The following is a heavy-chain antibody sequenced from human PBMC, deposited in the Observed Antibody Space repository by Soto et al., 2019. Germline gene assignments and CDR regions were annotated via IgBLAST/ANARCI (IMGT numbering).Heavy chain of an antibody. CDR2: IIPIFGTA. CDR3: ARSASMIVVVITDVEYYFDY. Sequence: ASVKVSCKASGGTFSSYAISWVRQAPGQGLEWMGGIIPIFGTANYAQKFQGRVTITADESTSTAYMELSSLRPEDTAVYYCARSASMIVVVITDVEYYFDYWGQGTLVTVSS. CDR1: GGTFSSYA. V-gene: IGHV1-69*13. D-gene: IGHD3-22*01. J-gene: IGHJ4*02.